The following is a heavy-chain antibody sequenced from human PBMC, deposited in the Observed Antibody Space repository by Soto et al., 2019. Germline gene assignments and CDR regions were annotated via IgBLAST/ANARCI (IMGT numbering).Heavy chain of an antibody. D-gene: IGHD3-10*01. CDR1: GGSFSGYY. Sequence: SETLSLTCAVYGGSFSGYYWSWIRQPPGKGLGWIGEINHSGSTNYNPSLKSRVTISVDTSKNQFSLKLSSVTAADTAVYYCARVGDITMVRGVIIPSPRYYYMDVWGKGTTVTVSS. CDR2: INHSGST. CDR3: ARVGDITMVRGVIIPSPRYYYMDV. J-gene: IGHJ6*03. V-gene: IGHV4-34*01.